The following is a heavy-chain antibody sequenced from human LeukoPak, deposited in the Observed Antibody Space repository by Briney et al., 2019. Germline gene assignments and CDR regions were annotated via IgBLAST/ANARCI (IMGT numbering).Heavy chain of an antibody. D-gene: IGHD3-16*01. Sequence: SETLSLTCSVSGGSISSYYWSWIRQPPGKGLEWMGYIYYSGSTNYNPSLKSRVTISLDTSKSQFSLKLTSVTAAETAVYYCARAPIPYDRSRTDYRFDPWGQGTLVTVAS. CDR2: IYYSGST. V-gene: IGHV4-59*01. J-gene: IGHJ5*02. CDR1: GGSISSYY. CDR3: ARAPIPYDRSRTDYRFDP.